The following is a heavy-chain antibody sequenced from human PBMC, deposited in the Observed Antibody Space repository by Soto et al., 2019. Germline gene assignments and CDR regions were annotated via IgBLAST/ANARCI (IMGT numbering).Heavy chain of an antibody. CDR1: GFTFSSYS. J-gene: IGHJ4*02. Sequence: GGSLRLSCAASGFTFSSYSMNWVRQAPGKGLEWVSYISSSSSTIYYADSVKGRFTISRDNAKNSLYLQMNSLRDEDTAVYYCARIIRHDWYYYDSSGYRLFDYWGQGTLVTVSS. V-gene: IGHV3-48*02. D-gene: IGHD3-22*01. CDR3: ARIIRHDWYYYDSSGYRLFDY. CDR2: ISSSSSTI.